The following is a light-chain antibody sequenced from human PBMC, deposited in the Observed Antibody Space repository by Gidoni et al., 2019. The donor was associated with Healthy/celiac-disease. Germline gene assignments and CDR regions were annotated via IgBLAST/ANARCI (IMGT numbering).Light chain of an antibody. CDR3: QQYGSSPRT. Sequence: EIVLTQAPGTLSLSPGERATLSCRASQSVSSIYLAWYQQKPGQAPRLLIYAASTRATGIPDRFSGSGSGTDFTLTVSRLEPEDFAVYYCQQYGSSPRTFGGGTKVEIK. CDR2: AAS. J-gene: IGKJ4*01. CDR1: QSVSSIY. V-gene: IGKV3-20*01.